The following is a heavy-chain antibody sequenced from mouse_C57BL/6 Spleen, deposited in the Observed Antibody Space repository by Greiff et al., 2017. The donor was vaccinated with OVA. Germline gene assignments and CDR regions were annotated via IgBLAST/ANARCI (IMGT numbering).Heavy chain of an antibody. D-gene: IGHD2-3*01. CDR3: ARWDGYSFGY. CDR2: IHPNSGST. V-gene: IGHV1-64*01. J-gene: IGHJ2*01. Sequence: QVQLQQSGAELVKPGASVKLSCKASGYTFTSYWMHWVKQRPGQGLEWIGMIHPNSGSTNYNEKFKSKATLTVDKSSSTAYMQLSSLTSEDSAVYYCARWDGYSFGYWGQGTTHTVSS. CDR1: GYTFTSYW.